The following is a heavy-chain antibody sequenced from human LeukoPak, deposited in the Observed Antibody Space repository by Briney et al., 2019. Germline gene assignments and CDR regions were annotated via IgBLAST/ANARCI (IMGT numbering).Heavy chain of an antibody. CDR2: IYYSGST. J-gene: IGHJ4*02. Sequence: SETLSLTCTVSGGSISGSSYYWSWIRQPPGKGLEWIGYIYYSGSTNYNPSLKSRVTISVDTSKNQFSLKLSSVTAADTAVYYCARWFEGRDFWSGYYLRYFDYWGQGTLVTVSS. CDR3: ARWFEGRDFWSGYYLRYFDY. D-gene: IGHD3-3*01. CDR1: GGSISGSSYY. V-gene: IGHV4-61*01.